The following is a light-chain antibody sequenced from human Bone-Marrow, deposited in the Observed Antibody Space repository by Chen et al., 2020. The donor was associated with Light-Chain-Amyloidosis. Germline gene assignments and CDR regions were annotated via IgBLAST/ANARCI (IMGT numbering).Light chain of an antibody. Sequence: SYELTQPPSVSVSPGQTARITCSGDDLPTKYAYWYQQKPGQAPVLVIHRDTERPSGISERFSGSSSGKTATLTISGVQAEDEADYHCQSADSSGTYEVRFGGGTKLTV. J-gene: IGLJ2*01. V-gene: IGLV3-25*03. CDR2: RDT. CDR3: QSADSSGTYEVR. CDR1: DLPTKY.